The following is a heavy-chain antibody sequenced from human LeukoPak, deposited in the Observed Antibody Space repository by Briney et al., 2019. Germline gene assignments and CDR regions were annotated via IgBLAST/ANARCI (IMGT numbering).Heavy chain of an antibody. Sequence: ASVKVSCKASGYTFTGYYMHWVRQAPGQGLEWMGWINPNSGGTNYAQKFQGRVTMTRDTSISTAYMELSRLRSDDTAVYYCARGEGIRGYYDFWSGYYALGNYMDVWGKGTTVTVSS. CDR1: GYTFTGYY. V-gene: IGHV1-2*02. CDR2: INPNSGGT. CDR3: ARGEGIRGYYDFWSGYYALGNYMDV. D-gene: IGHD3-3*01. J-gene: IGHJ6*03.